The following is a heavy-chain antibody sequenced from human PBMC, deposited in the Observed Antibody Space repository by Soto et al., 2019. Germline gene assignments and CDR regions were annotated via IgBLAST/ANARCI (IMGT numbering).Heavy chain of an antibody. CDR1: GFTFIDYY. V-gene: IGHV3-11*05. D-gene: IGHD1-7*01. CDR3: AKGEGYKWNYEFDP. CDR2: ISDSSSNT. Sequence: PGGSLRVSCAASGFTFIDYYMSWIRQAPGKGLEWVSYISDSSSNTNYGDSVKGRFTISRDNAKNVLYLQMNSLRAEDTAVYYCAKGEGYKWNYEFDPWGQGTLVTVSS. J-gene: IGHJ5*02.